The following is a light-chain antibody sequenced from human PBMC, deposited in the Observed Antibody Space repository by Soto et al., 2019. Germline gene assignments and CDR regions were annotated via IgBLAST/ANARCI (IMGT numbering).Light chain of an antibody. CDR2: GTS. J-gene: IGKJ5*01. Sequence: EIVLTQSPGALSLSPGERATLSCRASQSVRSTYLAWYQQSPGQAPRLLIFGTSNRATGIPDRFSGSGSGTDFTLTISRLEPEDIGVYYCQQYGSSPTFGQGTRLGIK. CDR1: QSVRSTY. CDR3: QQYGSSPT. V-gene: IGKV3-20*01.